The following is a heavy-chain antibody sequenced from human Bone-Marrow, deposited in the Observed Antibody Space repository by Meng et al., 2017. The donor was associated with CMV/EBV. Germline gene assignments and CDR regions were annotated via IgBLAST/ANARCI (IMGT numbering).Heavy chain of an antibody. Sequence: SETLSLTCAVYGGSFSGYYWSWIRQPPGKGLEWIGEINHSGSTNYNPSLKSRVTISVDTSKNQFSLKLSSVTAADTAVYYCARGGKSDIVVVPAAMKRATACDYWGQGKLVNVPS. D-gene: IGHD2-2*01. CDR3: ARGGKSDIVVVPAAMKRATACDY. V-gene: IGHV4-34*01. CDR2: INHSGST. J-gene: IGHJ4*02. CDR1: GGSFSGYY.